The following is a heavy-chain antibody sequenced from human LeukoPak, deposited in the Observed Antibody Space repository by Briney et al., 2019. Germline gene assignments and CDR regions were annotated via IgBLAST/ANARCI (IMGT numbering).Heavy chain of an antibody. J-gene: IGHJ3*02. CDR1: GGSISNYY. D-gene: IGHD1-14*01. V-gene: IGHV4-59*01. CDR2: FYFSGST. CDR3: ARDRSWYESDRSDALDI. Sequence: TSETLSLTCTASGGSISNYYWSWIRQPPGKGLEWIGYFYFSGSTNYNPSLKSRVTISLYTSKNLFSLKLSSVTAADTAIYYCARDRSWYESDRSDALDIWGQGTMVTVSS.